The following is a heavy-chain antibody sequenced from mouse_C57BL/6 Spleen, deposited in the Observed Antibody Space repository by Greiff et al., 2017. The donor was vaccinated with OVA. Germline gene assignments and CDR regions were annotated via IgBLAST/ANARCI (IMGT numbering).Heavy chain of an antibody. CDR1: GFTFSSYA. V-gene: IGHV5-4*01. J-gene: IGHJ3*01. CDR3: AREEDYAWFAY. CDR2: ISDGGSYT. Sequence: EVHLVESGGGLVKPGGSLKLSCAASGFTFSSYAMSWVRQTPEKRLEWVATISDGGSYTYYPDNVKGRFTISRDNAKNNLYLQMSHLKSEDTAMYYCAREEDYAWFAYWGQGTLVTVSA. D-gene: IGHD2-4*01.